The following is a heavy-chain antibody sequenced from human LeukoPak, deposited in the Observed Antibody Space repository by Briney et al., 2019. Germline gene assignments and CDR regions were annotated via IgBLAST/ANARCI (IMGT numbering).Heavy chain of an antibody. CDR1: GGSFSSYA. Sequence: ASVKVSCKASGGSFSSYAISWVRQAPGEGLEWMGWINPNSGGTNYAQKFQGRVTMTRDTSISTAYMELSRLRSDDTAVYYCARAPWFGESLDYWGQGTLVTVSS. CDR2: INPNSGGT. CDR3: ARAPWFGESLDY. V-gene: IGHV1-2*02. D-gene: IGHD3-10*01. J-gene: IGHJ4*02.